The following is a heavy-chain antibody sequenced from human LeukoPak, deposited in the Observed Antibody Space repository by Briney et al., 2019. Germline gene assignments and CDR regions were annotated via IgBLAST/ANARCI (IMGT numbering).Heavy chain of an antibody. CDR3: AKDGDSSGYYYVSLDY. J-gene: IGHJ4*02. CDR2: VSGSGGST. D-gene: IGHD3-22*01. Sequence: GGSLRLSCAASGFTFSGYAMSWVRQAPGKGLEWVSAVSGSGGSTYYADSVKGRFTISRDNSKNTLYLQMNSLRAEDTAVYYCAKDGDSSGYYYVSLDYWGQGTLVTVSS. V-gene: IGHV3-23*01. CDR1: GFTFSGYA.